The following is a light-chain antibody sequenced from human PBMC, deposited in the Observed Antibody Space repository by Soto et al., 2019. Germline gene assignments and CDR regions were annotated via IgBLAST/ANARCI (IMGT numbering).Light chain of an antibody. V-gene: IGKV1-9*01. Sequence: DIPLTQSPSFLSASVGDRVTISCRASQGISDSLAWYQQKPGKAPKLLIYGASTLQSGVPSRFSGSASGTEFTLTISSLQTEDFATYFCQQVNAYPLTFGGGTKLEIK. J-gene: IGKJ4*01. CDR3: QQVNAYPLT. CDR2: GAS. CDR1: QGISDS.